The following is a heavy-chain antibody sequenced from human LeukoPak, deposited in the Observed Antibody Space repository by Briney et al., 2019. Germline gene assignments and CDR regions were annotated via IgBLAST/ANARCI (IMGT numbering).Heavy chain of an antibody. V-gene: IGHV4-4*07. Sequence: PSETLSLTCTVSGGSISSYYWSWIRQPAGKGLEWIGRIYTSGSTNYNPSLKSRVTLSVDKSKNQFSLKMSSVTAADPAVYYCARDLEAATVTTGAAFDIWGQGTMVTVSS. J-gene: IGHJ3*02. D-gene: IGHD4-11*01. CDR3: ARDLEAATVTTGAAFDI. CDR2: IYTSGST. CDR1: GGSISSYY.